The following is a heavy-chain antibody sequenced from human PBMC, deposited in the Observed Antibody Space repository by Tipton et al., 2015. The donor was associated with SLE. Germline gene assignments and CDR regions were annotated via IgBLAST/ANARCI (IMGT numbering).Heavy chain of an antibody. CDR3: ARSHLVEMATITDYYGMDV. CDR1: GFTFDDYA. D-gene: IGHD5-24*01. Sequence: SLRLSCAASGFTFDDYAMHWVRQAPGKGLEWVSGISWNSGSIGYADSVKGRFTISRDNAKNSLYLQMNSLRAEDTAVYYCARSHLVEMATITDYYGMDVWGQGTTVTVSS. V-gene: IGHV3-9*01. CDR2: ISWNSGSI. J-gene: IGHJ6*02.